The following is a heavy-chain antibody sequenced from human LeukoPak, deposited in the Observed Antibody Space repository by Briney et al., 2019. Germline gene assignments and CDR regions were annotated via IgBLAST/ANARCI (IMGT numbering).Heavy chain of an antibody. J-gene: IGHJ4*02. Sequence: GGSLRLSCAASGFTFDDYAMHWVRQAPGKGLEWVSGISWNGGSIGYADSVKGRFTISRDNAKNSLYLQMNSLRAEDTAVYYCARVGGTGNFDYWGQGTLVTVSS. CDR1: GFTFDDYA. D-gene: IGHD1-14*01. CDR3: ARVGGTGNFDY. CDR2: ISWNGGSI. V-gene: IGHV3-9*01.